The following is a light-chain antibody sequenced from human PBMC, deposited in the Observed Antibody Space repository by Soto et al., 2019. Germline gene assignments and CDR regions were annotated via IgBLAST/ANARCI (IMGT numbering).Light chain of an antibody. V-gene: IGKV3-11*01. CDR2: QTS. CDR1: QYINTR. CDR3: HQRQSWPRT. J-gene: IGKJ1*01. Sequence: EIVLSQSPATLCSFPGDRVTLSCRASQYINTRLAWYQHRPGQAPRLPIYQTSIRAAGIPARFSASGSGTDFTLTISDVQPEDFALYYCHQRQSWPRTFGQGTKVDIK.